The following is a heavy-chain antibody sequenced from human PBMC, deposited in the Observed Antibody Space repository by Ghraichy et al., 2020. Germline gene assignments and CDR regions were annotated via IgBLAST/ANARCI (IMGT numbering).Heavy chain of an antibody. J-gene: IGHJ4*02. CDR1: GFPFSDYD. Sequence: GSLRLSCAASGFPFSDYDLHWVRQATGKSLEWVSTIGTPGDTYYSDSVKGRFTISRENAKSSFYLQMNSLRVGDTAVYYCARGRGDGYNLDYWGQGSLVTVSS. CDR3: ARGRGDGYNLDY. V-gene: IGHV3-13*01. CDR2: IGTPGDT. D-gene: IGHD5-24*01.